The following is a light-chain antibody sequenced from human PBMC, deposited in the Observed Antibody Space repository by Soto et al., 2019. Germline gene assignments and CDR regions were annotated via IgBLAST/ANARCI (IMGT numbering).Light chain of an antibody. Sequence: EIVMTQSPATLSVSPGERATLSCRASQSVSSNLAWYQQKPGQAPRLLIYGASTRATGIPAWFSGSGSGTEFTLTISSLQSEDFAVYYCQQYNNLPRTFGQGTKLEIK. CDR2: GAS. V-gene: IGKV3-15*01. CDR1: QSVSSN. CDR3: QQYNNLPRT. J-gene: IGKJ2*01.